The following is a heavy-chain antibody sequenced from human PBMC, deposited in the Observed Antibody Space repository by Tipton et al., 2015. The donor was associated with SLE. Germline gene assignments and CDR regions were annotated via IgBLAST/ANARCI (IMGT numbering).Heavy chain of an antibody. CDR2: IYTSGST. J-gene: IGHJ5*02. V-gene: IGHV4-61*02. CDR3: AGYSSSDLNWFDP. Sequence: TLSLTCTVSGGSISSGSYYWSWIRQPAGKGLEWIGRIYTSGSTNYNPSLKSRVTISVDTSKNQFSLKLSSVTAADTAVYYCAGYSSSDLNWFDPWGQGTLVTVSS. CDR1: GGSISSGSYY. D-gene: IGHD6-6*01.